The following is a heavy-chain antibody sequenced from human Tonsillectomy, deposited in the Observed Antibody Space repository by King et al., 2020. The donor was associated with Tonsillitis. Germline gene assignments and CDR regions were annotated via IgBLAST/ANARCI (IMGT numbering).Heavy chain of an antibody. Sequence: VQLVESGGGLVKPGGSLRLSCAASGFTFSSYSMNWVRQAPGKGLEWISSLSRTSSYIYYADSVKGRFTISRDNAKSSLYLQMNSLRAEDTAGYYCARKSTVTRYGDYYYYMDVWGKGITVTVSS. D-gene: IGHD4-17*01. V-gene: IGHV3-21*01. CDR1: GFTFSSYS. CDR3: ARKSTVTRYGDYYYYMDV. J-gene: IGHJ6*03. CDR2: LSRTSSYI.